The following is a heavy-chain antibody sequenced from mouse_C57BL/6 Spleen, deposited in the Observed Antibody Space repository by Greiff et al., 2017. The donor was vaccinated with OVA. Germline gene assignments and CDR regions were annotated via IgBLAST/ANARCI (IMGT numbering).Heavy chain of an antibody. J-gene: IGHJ2*01. V-gene: IGHV5-4*01. CDR1: GFTFSSYA. CDR2: ISDGGSYT. Sequence: EVQLVESGGGLVKPGGSLKLSCAASGFTFSSYAMSWVRQTPEKRLEWVATISDGGSYTYYPDNVKGRFTISRDNAKNNLYLQMSHLKSEDTAMYYCARDGGEGYYFDYWGQGTTLTVSS. CDR3: ARDGGEGYYFDY.